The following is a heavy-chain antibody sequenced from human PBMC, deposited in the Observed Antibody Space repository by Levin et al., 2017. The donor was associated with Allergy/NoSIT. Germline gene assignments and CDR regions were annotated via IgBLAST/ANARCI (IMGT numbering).Heavy chain of an antibody. Sequence: GGSLRLSCKTSGYTFTSYSLHWVRQAPGQGLEWMGIINPSGGSTTYAQKFQGRVIMTKDTSTSTVYMELSSLRSEDMAVYYCALATTFYFDYWGQGTLVTVSS. CDR1: GYTFTSYS. V-gene: IGHV1-46*01. J-gene: IGHJ4*02. CDR2: INPSGGST. D-gene: IGHD5-12*01. CDR3: ALATTFYFDY.